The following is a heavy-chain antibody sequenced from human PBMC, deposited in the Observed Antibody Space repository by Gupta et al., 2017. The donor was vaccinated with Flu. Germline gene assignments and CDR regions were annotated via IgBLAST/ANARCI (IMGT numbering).Heavy chain of an antibody. Sequence: QVQVVESGGGLVKPEGSLRLSCEVSGFPFGAHQMTWFRQAPGKGLEWIAYISSNTYITAYSDSVKGRFTISRDNSKNSLYLQMNSLRVDDTAIYYCATPAPWDTHHYAFDHWGQGTQVTVSS. D-gene: IGHD3-16*01. CDR3: ATPAPWDTHHYAFDH. V-gene: IGHV3-11*05. CDR1: GFPFGAHQ. CDR2: ISSNTYIT. J-gene: IGHJ4*02.